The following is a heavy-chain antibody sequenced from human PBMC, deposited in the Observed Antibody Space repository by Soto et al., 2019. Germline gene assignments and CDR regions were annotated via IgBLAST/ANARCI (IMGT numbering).Heavy chain of an antibody. V-gene: IGHV1-69*12. Sequence: QVQLVQSGAEVKKPGSSVKVSCKASGGTFSSYAISWVRQAPGQGLEWVGGIIPIFGTANYAQKFQGRFTITADESTSTAYMELSSLRSEDTAVYYCAILPRGYSYVLEDYWGQGTLVTVSS. CDR2: IIPIFGTA. J-gene: IGHJ4*02. CDR3: AILPRGYSYVLEDY. D-gene: IGHD5-18*01. CDR1: GGTFSSYA.